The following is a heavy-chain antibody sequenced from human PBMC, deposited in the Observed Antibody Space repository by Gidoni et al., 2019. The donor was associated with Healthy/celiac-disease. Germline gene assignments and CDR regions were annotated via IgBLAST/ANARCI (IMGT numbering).Heavy chain of an antibody. V-gene: IGHV4-38-2*01. J-gene: IGHJ4*02. CDR1: GYSIRSGYY. D-gene: IGHD6-13*01. Sequence: QVQLQESGPGLVKPSATLSLTCAVSGYSIRSGYYWGWIRQPPGKGLEWIGSIYHSGRTYYNPSLKSRVTISVDTSKNQFSRKRSSVTAADTAGYYCATLWGQSSSWYGRYWGQGTLVTVSS. CDR3: ATLWGQSSSWYGRY. CDR2: IYHSGRT.